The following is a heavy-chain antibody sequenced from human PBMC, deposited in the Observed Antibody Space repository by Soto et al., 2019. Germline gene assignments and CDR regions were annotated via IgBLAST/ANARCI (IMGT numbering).Heavy chain of an antibody. CDR2: IYHTGTT. D-gene: IGHD3-22*01. CDR1: GGSINSGYYS. V-gene: IGHV4-30-2*01. Sequence: SETLSLTCTVSGGSINSGYYSWTWIRQPPGKGLEWIGYIYHTGTTYYNTSLKSRVTISVDRSKNQFPLKLSSVTAADTAVYYCARGINYYDSSGDSWFDPWGQGTLVTVSS. CDR3: ARGINYYDSSGDSWFDP. J-gene: IGHJ5*02.